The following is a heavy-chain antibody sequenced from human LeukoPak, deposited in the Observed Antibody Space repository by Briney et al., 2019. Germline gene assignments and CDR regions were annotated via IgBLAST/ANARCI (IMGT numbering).Heavy chain of an antibody. Sequence: GGSLRLSCAASGFTFSSYSMNWVRQAPGKGLEWVSSISSSSSYIYYADSVKGRFTISRDNAKNSLYLQMNSLRAEDTAVYYCARARTFGWEHDAGFAGLSFDYWGQGTLVTVSS. J-gene: IGHJ4*02. CDR3: ARARTFGWEHDAGFAGLSFDY. CDR1: GFTFSSYS. D-gene: IGHD1-26*01. V-gene: IGHV3-21*01. CDR2: ISSSSSYI.